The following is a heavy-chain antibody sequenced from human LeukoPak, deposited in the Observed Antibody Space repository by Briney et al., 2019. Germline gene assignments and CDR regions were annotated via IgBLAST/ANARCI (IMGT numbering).Heavy chain of an antibody. CDR1: GDSIRNFY. Sequence: SETLSLTCTVSGDSIRNFYWNWVRQPPGKGLEWIGYIYHSGNTNFNPSLKSRLTMSIDTSKNQFSLRLTSVTAADTAVYYCAKRLPYYFDYWGQGTLVTVSS. CDR2: IYHSGNT. CDR3: AKRLPYYFDY. V-gene: IGHV4-59*01. J-gene: IGHJ4*02. D-gene: IGHD1-1*01.